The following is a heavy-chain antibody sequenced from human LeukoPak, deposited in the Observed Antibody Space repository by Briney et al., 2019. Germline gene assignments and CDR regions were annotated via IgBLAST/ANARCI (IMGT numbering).Heavy chain of an antibody. V-gene: IGHV4-39*01. D-gene: IGHD4-17*01. CDR3: ARVTTVTTSD. CDR2: IYYSGNT. Sequence: SETLSLTRTVSGVSISSSNSYWGWIRQPPGKGLEWIGSIYYSGNTYYNASLKSQVSISIDTSKNQFSLRLTSVTAADTAVYYCARVTTVTTSDWGQGTLVTVSS. CDR1: GVSISSSNSY. J-gene: IGHJ4*02.